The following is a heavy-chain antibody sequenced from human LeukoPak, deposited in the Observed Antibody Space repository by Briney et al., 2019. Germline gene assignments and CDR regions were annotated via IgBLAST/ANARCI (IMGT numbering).Heavy chain of an antibody. Sequence: PGGPLRLSCTASGLPFSSYAIYWVRQAPGEGLVWVARVHGDGYSISYADSVRGRFTISRDNAKDTLYLHMNSLRPEDTAVYYCATAQVGAPTDFWGQGTRVTVSS. V-gene: IGHV3-74*01. CDR2: VHGDGYSI. J-gene: IGHJ4*02. CDR3: ATAQVGAPTDF. CDR1: GLPFSSYA. D-gene: IGHD1-26*01.